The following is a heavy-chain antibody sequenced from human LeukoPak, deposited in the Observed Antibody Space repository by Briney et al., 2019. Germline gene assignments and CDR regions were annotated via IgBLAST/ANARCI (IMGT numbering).Heavy chain of an antibody. J-gene: IGHJ6*02. Sequence: GGSLRLSCAASGFIVSSNYMSWVRQAPGKGLEWVANIKQDGSEKYYVDSVKGRFTISRDNAKNSLYLQMNSLRAEDTAVYYCARDFYGPYYYYGMDVWGQGTTVTVSS. CDR3: ARDFYGPYYYYGMDV. CDR2: IKQDGSEK. CDR1: GFIVSSNY. D-gene: IGHD2/OR15-2a*01. V-gene: IGHV3-7*05.